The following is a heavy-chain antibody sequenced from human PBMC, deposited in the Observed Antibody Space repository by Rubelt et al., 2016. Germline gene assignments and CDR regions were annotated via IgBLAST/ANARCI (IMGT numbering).Heavy chain of an antibody. V-gene: IGHV3-23*01. CDR1: YA. Sequence: YAMSWVRQAPGKGLECVSGISGGGGTTYYADSVKGRFTISRDNSKNTLYLQMNSLRAEDTAVYYCARASSVNRFDYWGQGTLVTVSS. D-gene: IGHD1-14*01. CDR3: ARASSVNRFDY. CDR2: ISGGGGTT. J-gene: IGHJ4*02.